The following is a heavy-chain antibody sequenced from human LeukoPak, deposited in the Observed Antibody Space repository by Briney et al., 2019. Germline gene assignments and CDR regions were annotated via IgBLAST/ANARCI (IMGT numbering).Heavy chain of an antibody. Sequence: TSETLSLTCAVYGGSFSGYYWSWIRQPPGKGLEWIGEINHSGSTNYNPSLKSRVTVSVDTSKNQFSLKLSSVTAADTAVYYCARRRNGQYCYYYYMDVWGKGTTVTVSS. J-gene: IGHJ6*03. CDR1: GGSFSGYY. D-gene: IGHD2-8*01. CDR3: ARRRNGQYCYYYYMDV. V-gene: IGHV4-34*01. CDR2: INHSGST.